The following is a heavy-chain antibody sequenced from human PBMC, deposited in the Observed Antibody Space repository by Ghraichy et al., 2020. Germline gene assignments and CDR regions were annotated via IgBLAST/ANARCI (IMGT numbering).Heavy chain of an antibody. V-gene: IGHV4-34*01. D-gene: IGHD3-10*01. Sequence: GSLSLTCAVYGGSFSGYYWSWIRQPPGKGLEWIGEINHSGSTNYNPSLKSRVTISVDTSKNQFSLKLSSVTAADTAVYYCARGRSGPRRITMVRGAYSGFDYWGQGTLVTVSS. CDR3: ARGRSGPRRITMVRGAYSGFDY. J-gene: IGHJ4*02. CDR1: GGSFSGYY. CDR2: INHSGST.